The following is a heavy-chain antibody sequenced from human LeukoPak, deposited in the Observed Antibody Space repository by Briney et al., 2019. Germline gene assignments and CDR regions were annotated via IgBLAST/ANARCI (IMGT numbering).Heavy chain of an antibody. CDR2: ITYGGERT. J-gene: IGHJ4*02. Sequence: PGGSLRLSCGAPGITFSDYAMTWVRQAPGKGLAWVSTITYGGERTYYADSVKGRYTISRDNSKNILYLQMNSLRGDDTGDYYCAKGGWSDRFDFWGQGTRVTVSS. CDR3: AKGGWSDRFDF. CDR1: GITFSDYA. V-gene: IGHV3-23*01. D-gene: IGHD3-3*01.